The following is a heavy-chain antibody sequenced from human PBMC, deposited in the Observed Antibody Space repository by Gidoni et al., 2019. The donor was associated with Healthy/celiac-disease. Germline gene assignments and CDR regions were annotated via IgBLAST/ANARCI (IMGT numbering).Heavy chain of an antibody. CDR2: INPSGGST. J-gene: IGHJ4*02. CDR3: ARAPYCGGDCYPNYFDY. V-gene: IGHV1-46*03. Sequence: QVQLVQSGAEVKKPGASVKVSCKASGYNFTRYDKHWVRQPPGQGLEWMGIINPSGGSTSYAQKFQGRVTMTRDTSTSTVYMELSSLRSEDTAVYYCARAPYCGGDCYPNYFDYWGQGTLVTVSS. D-gene: IGHD2-21*02. CDR1: GYNFTRYD.